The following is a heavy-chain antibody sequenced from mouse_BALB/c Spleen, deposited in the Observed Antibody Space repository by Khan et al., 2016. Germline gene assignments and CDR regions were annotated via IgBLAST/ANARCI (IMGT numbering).Heavy chain of an antibody. D-gene: IGHD2-1*01. CDR2: VDPETGGT. V-gene: IGHV1-15*01. Sequence: QVQLQQSGAELVRPGASVTLSCKASGYTFSDYEMHWVKQTPVHGLEWIGAVDPETGGTAYNQKFKGQATLTAGRSSSTAYMELRSLTSEDSAVYYCTRKGIFYGNYYFDYWGQGTTLTVSS. CDR3: TRKGIFYGNYYFDY. J-gene: IGHJ2*01. CDR1: GYTFSDYE.